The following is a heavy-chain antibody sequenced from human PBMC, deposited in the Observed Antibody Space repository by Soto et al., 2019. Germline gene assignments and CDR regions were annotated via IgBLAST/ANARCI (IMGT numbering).Heavy chain of an antibody. CDR1: GGSISSGGYY. V-gene: IGHV4-31*03. J-gene: IGHJ4*02. CDR3: ARSRALKQLWLKGHFDY. Sequence: PSETLSLTCTVSGGSISSGGYYWSWIRQHPGKGLECIGYIYYSGSTYYNPSLKSRVTISVDTSKNQFSLKLSSVTAADTAVYCCARSRALKQLWLKGHFDYWGQGTLVTVSS. CDR2: IYYSGST. D-gene: IGHD5-18*01.